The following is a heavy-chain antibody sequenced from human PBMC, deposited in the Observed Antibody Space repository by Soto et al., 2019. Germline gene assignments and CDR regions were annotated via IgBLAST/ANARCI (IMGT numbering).Heavy chain of an antibody. CDR1: GFTFSSYA. CDR2: ISYDGSNK. CDR3: ADDGASLDY. V-gene: IGHV3-30-3*01. J-gene: IGHJ4*02. D-gene: IGHD1-1*01. Sequence: QVQLVESGGGVVQPGRSLRLSCAASGFTFSSYAMHWVRQAPGKGLEWVAVISYDGSNKYYADSVKGRFTISRDNSKNTLYLQMNSLSAEDTGVYYCADDGASLDYWGQGTLVTVSS.